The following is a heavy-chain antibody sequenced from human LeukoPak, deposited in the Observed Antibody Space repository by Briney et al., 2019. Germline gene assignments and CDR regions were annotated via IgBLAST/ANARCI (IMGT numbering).Heavy chain of an antibody. CDR1: GGSFGGYY. CDR2: INHSGST. J-gene: IGHJ4*02. Sequence: SETLSLTCAVYGGSFGGYYWSWIRQPPGKGLEWIGEINHSGSTNYNPSLKSRVTISVDTSKNQFSLKLSSVTAADTAVYYCARGRLDYGGKGDIDYWGQGTLVTVSS. CDR3: ARGRLDYGGKGDIDY. D-gene: IGHD4-23*01. V-gene: IGHV4-34*01.